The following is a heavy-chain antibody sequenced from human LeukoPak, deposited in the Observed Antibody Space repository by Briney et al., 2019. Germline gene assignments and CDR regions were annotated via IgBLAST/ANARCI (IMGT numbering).Heavy chain of an antibody. V-gene: IGHV3-30*18. CDR3: AKDRGVRGVITSDSGLGMDV. CDR1: GFTFSSYG. D-gene: IGHD3-10*01. J-gene: IGHJ6*02. CDR2: ISYDGSNK. Sequence: GRSLRLSCAASGFTFSSYGMHWVRQAPGKGLEWVAVISYDGSNKYYADSVKGRFTIPRDNSKNTLYLQMNSLRAEDTAVYYCAKDRGVRGVITSDSGLGMDVWGQGTTVTVSS.